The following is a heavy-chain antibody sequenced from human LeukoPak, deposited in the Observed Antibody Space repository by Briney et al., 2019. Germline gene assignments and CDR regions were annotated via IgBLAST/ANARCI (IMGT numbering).Heavy chain of an antibody. Sequence: PSETLSLTCTVSGGSVSSGYYYWSWIRQSPGKGLEWIGNIYYSGSTNYNPSLKSRVTISADTSNNHFSLKLSSVTAADTAVYYCARDIGWERLYYWGRGTLVTVSS. CDR1: GGSVSSGYYY. CDR3: ARDIGWERLYY. D-gene: IGHD1-26*01. V-gene: IGHV4-61*01. CDR2: IYYSGST. J-gene: IGHJ4*02.